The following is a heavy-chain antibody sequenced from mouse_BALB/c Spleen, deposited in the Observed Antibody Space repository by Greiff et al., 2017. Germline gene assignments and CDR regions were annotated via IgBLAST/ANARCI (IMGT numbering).Heavy chain of an antibody. V-gene: IGHV2-6-4*01. CDR2: IWGGGST. J-gene: IGHJ2*01. D-gene: IGHD1-1*01. CDR1: GFSLSRYS. Sequence: QVQLKESGPGLVAPSQSLSITCTVSGFSLSRYSVHWVRQPPGKGLEWLGMIWGGGSTDYNAAFISRLSISKDNSKSQVFFKMNSLQADDTAIYYCARDYGYYFDYWGQGTTLTVSS. CDR3: ARDYGYYFDY.